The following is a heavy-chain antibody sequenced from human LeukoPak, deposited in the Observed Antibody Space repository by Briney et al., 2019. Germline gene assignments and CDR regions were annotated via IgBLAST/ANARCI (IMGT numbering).Heavy chain of an antibody. CDR1: GYSISSGYY. CDR3: ARLDYGALFAFDI. D-gene: IGHD4-17*01. Sequence: SETLSLTCAVSGYSISSGYYWGWIRQPPGKGLEWIGSIYYSGNTYYSPVLKSRVTLSAETSKNQFSLKLTSVTAADTAVYYCARLDYGALFAFDIWGQGTMVTVSS. J-gene: IGHJ3*02. V-gene: IGHV4-38-2*01. CDR2: IYYSGNT.